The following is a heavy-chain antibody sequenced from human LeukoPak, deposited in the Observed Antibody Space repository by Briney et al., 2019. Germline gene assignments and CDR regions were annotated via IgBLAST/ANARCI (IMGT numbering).Heavy chain of an antibody. CDR3: AKDLTGSSGW. CDR2: ISGSGGST. Sequence: GGSLRLSCAASGFTFSSYAMSWVRQAPGKGLGWVSTISGSGGSTYYADSVKGRFTISRDNSKNTLYLQMNSLGAEDTAVYYCAKDLTGSSGWWGQGTLVTVSS. D-gene: IGHD6-19*01. V-gene: IGHV3-23*01. CDR1: GFTFSSYA. J-gene: IGHJ4*02.